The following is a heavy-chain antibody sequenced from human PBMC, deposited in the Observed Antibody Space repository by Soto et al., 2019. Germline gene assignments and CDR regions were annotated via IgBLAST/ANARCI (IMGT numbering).Heavy chain of an antibody. V-gene: IGHV1-24*01. CDR1: GDTLTELS. CDR3: ATKSDHDLLTGFHY. J-gene: IGHJ4*02. D-gene: IGHD3-9*01. CDR2: FDPEDGET. Sequence: ASVKVSCKVCGDTLTELSMHWVRQAPGKGLEWMGGFDPEDGETIYAQKFQGRVTMTEDTSTDTAYMELSSLRSEDTAVYYCATKSDHDLLTGFHYLAQATLVTVS.